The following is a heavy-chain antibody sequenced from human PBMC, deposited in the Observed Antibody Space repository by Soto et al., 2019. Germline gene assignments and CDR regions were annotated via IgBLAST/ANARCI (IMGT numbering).Heavy chain of an antibody. V-gene: IGHV3-21*01. J-gene: IGHJ4*02. CDR1: GFSFSFYG. D-gene: IGHD5-12*01. CDR3: ARESPNSGYRYFDS. Sequence: EVQLVESGGGLVQPGGSLRLSCAASGFSFSFYGMYWVRQAPGKGLEWVASITSSSTYTHYADSVRGRLTIYRDKAKNSLYLQLNSPRAEDTALYYCARESPNSGYRYFDSWGQGTLVTVSS. CDR2: ITSSSTYT.